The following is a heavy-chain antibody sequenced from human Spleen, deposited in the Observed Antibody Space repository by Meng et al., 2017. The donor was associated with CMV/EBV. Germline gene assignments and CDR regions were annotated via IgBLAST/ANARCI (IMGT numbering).Heavy chain of an antibody. Sequence: GESLKISCAASGFTLSTYSMNWVRQAPGKGLEWVSSISSSSAYIYYADSVKGRFTISRDNAKNSLYLQVNSLRAEDTAIYYCAKDSRGLSPLDYWGQGTLVTVSS. CDR1: GFTLSTYS. CDR2: ISSSSAYI. D-gene: IGHD4-17*01. CDR3: AKDSRGLSPLDY. J-gene: IGHJ4*02. V-gene: IGHV3-21*04.